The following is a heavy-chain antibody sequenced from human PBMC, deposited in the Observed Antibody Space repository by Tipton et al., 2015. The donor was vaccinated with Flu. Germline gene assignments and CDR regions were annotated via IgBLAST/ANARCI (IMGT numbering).Heavy chain of an antibody. CDR1: GYSISSGYY. D-gene: IGHD2-2*01. V-gene: IGHV4-38-2*02. J-gene: IGHJ4*02. Sequence: TLSLTCAVSGYSISSGYYWGWVRQPPGKGLEWIGTIYHSGSTYYNPSLKSRVTISVDTSKKQFSLQLRSVTAADTAVYYCARDPSLGMPDYFDSWGQGTLVTASS. CDR3: ARDPSLGMPDYFDS. CDR2: IYHSGST.